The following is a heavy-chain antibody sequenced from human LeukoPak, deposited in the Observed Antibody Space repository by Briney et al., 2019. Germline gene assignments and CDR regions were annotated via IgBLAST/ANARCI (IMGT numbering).Heavy chain of an antibody. J-gene: IGHJ4*01. CDR3: ARKANYSSSAYNPPYLDH. V-gene: IGHV3-20*04. CDR2: INWNGGST. Sequence: GGSLRLSCVASGFTFGDYGMIWVRHAPGKGLEWVSAINWNGGSTGYADFVKGRFTISRDDAKNSLFLQMNSLRAEDTAFYYWARKANYSSSAYNPPYLDHRGPGALVTVSS. D-gene: IGHD6-6*01. CDR1: GFTFGDYG.